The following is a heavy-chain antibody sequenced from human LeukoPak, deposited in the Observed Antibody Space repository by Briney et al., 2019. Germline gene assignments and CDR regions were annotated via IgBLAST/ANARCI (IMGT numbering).Heavy chain of an antibody. Sequence: SVKVSCKASGGTFSSYTISWVRQAPGQGLEWMGRIIPILGIANYAQKFQGRVTITADKPTSTAYMELSSPRSEDTAVYYCARGAGSITIFGVRGNWFDPWGQGTLVTVSS. CDR3: ARGAGSITIFGVRGNWFDP. CDR2: IIPILGIA. D-gene: IGHD3-3*01. V-gene: IGHV1-69*02. CDR1: GGTFSSYT. J-gene: IGHJ5*02.